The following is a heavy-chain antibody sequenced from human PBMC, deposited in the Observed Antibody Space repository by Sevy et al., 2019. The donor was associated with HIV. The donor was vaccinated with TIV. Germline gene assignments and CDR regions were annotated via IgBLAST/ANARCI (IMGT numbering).Heavy chain of an antibody. V-gene: IGHV3-23*01. CDR3: AKDPKYFVYPYYDC. Sequence: GGSLRLSCIGSGFSLSGYAMTWVRQAPGKGLEWVSTITGSGATTYYAYSVRGRFDISRDNFRNTVFLQMDSLRVEDTAVYYCAKDPKYFVYPYYDCWGQGTLVTVSS. CDR1: GFSLSGYA. CDR2: ITGSGATT. J-gene: IGHJ4*02. D-gene: IGHD3-9*01.